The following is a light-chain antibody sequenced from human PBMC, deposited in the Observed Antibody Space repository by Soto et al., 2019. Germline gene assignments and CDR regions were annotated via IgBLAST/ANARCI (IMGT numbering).Light chain of an antibody. J-gene: IGLJ3*02. Sequence: QSVLTQPPSVSAAPGQTVTISCSGSSSNIGNNYVSWYQQLPGTAPKLLIYDNNKRPSGIPDRFAGSKSGTSATLGITGLQTGDEAEYYCGTWDSSLSTWVFGGGTKVTVL. CDR3: GTWDSSLSTWV. CDR2: DNN. V-gene: IGLV1-51*01. CDR1: SSNIGNNY.